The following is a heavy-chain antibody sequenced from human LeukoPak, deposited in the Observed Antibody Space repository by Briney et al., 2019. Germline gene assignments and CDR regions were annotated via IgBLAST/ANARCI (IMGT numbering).Heavy chain of an antibody. V-gene: IGHV5-10-1*01. Sequence: GESLKISCKGSGYSFTSYWISWVRQMPGKGLEWMGRVDPSDSYTNYSPSFQGHVTISADKSISTAYLQWSSLKASDTAMYYCARLYQYSSSWSENWYFDLWGRGTLVTVSS. D-gene: IGHD6-13*01. CDR3: ARLYQYSSSWSENWYFDL. CDR1: GYSFTSYW. CDR2: VDPSDSYT. J-gene: IGHJ2*01.